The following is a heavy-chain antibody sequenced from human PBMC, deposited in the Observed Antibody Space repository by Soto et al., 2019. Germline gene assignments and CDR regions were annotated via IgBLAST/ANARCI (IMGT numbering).Heavy chain of an antibody. CDR1: GFTFSTFA. V-gene: IGHV3-30*03. Sequence: GGSLRLSCAASGFTFSTFAMHWVRQAPGKGLEWVAVISHDGSKKYYADFVKGQFTISRDNSKXXXXXXXXXXXXXXTAVYYCAKDLVLDPGFFYYYYGMDVWGRGTTVTVSS. D-gene: IGHD3-10*01. CDR3: AKDLVLDPGFFYYYYGMDV. CDR2: ISHDGSKK. J-gene: IGHJ6*02.